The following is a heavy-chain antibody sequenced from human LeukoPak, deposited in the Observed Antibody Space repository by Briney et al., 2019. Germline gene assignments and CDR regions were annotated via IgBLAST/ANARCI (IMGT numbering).Heavy chain of an antibody. V-gene: IGHV3-64*01. D-gene: IGHD3-16*01. Sequence: GGSLRLSCAASGFTFSSYAMHWVRQAPGKGLEYVSAISSNGGSTYYANSVKGRFTISRDNSKNTLYLQMGSLRAEDTAVYYCAKDAGGGQSEDWFDPWGQGTLVTVSS. J-gene: IGHJ5*02. CDR2: ISSNGGST. CDR3: AKDAGGGQSEDWFDP. CDR1: GFTFSSYA.